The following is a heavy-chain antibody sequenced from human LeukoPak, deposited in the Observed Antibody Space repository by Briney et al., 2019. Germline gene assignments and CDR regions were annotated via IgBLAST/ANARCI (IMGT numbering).Heavy chain of an antibody. Sequence: PGGSLRLSCAASGFRFSGYVMSWVRQAPGKGLEWVSAGGASGDNTYYADSVKGRFTIARDNSRDTLSLQMDSMRAEDTAIYYCTRLDCWGQGTLVTVSS. CDR2: GGASGDNT. CDR3: TRLDC. D-gene: IGHD3-16*01. CDR1: GFRFSGYV. J-gene: IGHJ4*02. V-gene: IGHV3-23*01.